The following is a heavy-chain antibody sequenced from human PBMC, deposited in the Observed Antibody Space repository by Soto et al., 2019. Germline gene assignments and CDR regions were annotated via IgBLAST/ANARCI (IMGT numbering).Heavy chain of an antibody. CDR1: GFIVSRNQ. CDR3: VRGPSDHKLRLVEWPYGDY. Sequence: GGSLRLSCVASGFIVSRNQMSWVRQAPGKGLEWVSVIYSGHTTYYADSVEGRFTISRDDSKNTLYLQMNSLRVEDTAVYYCVRGPSDHKLRLVEWPYGDYWGQGALVTVSS. V-gene: IGHV3-53*01. D-gene: IGHD3-3*01. J-gene: IGHJ4*02. CDR2: IYSGHTT.